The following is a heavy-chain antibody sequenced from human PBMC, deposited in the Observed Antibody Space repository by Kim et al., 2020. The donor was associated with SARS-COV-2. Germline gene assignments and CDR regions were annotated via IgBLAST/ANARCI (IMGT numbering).Heavy chain of an antibody. V-gene: IGHV3-74*03. J-gene: IGHJ3*02. Sequence: TMCAASVEGRFTIPRDAAKNTLYLQVNSLRAEDTAMYFCARGGLRAAFDIWGPGTMVTVSS. CDR3: ARGGLRAAFDI. D-gene: IGHD3-16*01. CDR2: T.